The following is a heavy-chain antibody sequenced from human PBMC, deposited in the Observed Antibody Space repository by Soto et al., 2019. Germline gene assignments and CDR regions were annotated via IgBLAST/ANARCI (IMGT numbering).Heavy chain of an antibody. CDR1: GFSLSTTGVG. D-gene: IGHD2-15*01. CDR3: AHRGILCSDGTSYSEPFDY. CDR2: IYCDDDK. Sequence: QITLKESGPTLVRPTQTLTLTCTFSGFSLSTTGVGVGWIRQPPGKALEWLAVIYCDDDKRYSPSAESRLTTTNDTSRIQVVLTLSLVAPAATATYYCAHRGILCSDGTSYSEPFDYWGQGTLVTVSS. V-gene: IGHV2-5*02. J-gene: IGHJ4*02.